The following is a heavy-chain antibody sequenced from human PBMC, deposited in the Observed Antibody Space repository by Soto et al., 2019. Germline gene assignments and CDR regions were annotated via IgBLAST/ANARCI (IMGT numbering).Heavy chain of an antibody. D-gene: IGHD3-22*01. CDR3: ARDFTYYYDSSGYPPDAFDV. V-gene: IGHV3-23*01. Sequence: GGSLRLSCAASGFIFENFGMSWVRQAPGKGLEWISSISGSGFKKYYADSVKGRFTISRDNSKNTLYLQMNSLRAEDTAVYYCARDFTYYYDSSGYPPDAFDVWGQGTMVTVSS. J-gene: IGHJ3*01. CDR1: GFIFENFG. CDR2: ISGSGFKK.